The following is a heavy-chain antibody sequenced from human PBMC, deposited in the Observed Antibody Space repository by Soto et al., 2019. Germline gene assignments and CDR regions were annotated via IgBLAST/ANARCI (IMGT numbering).Heavy chain of an antibody. CDR3: AKPCSRYSSSSPGVYYYYGMDV. D-gene: IGHD6-6*01. J-gene: IGHJ6*02. CDR1: GFTFSSYA. Sequence: PGGSLGLSCAASGFTFSSYAMSWVRQAPGKGLEWVSAISGSGGSTYYADSVKGRFTISRDNSKNTLYLQMNSLRAEDTAVYYCAKPCSRYSSSSPGVYYYYGMDVWGQGTTVTVSS. V-gene: IGHV3-23*01. CDR2: ISGSGGST.